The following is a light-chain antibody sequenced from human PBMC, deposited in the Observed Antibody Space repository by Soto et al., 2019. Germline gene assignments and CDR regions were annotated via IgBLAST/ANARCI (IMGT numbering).Light chain of an antibody. CDR1: SSDVGSYNR. Sequence: QSVLTQPPSVSGSPGQSVTISCPGTSSDVGSYNRVSWYQQPPGTAPTLMIYEVSNRPSGVPDRFSGSKSGNTASLTISGLQVEDEDAYYSGSYTGTRTYVFGTGPKVPVL. J-gene: IGLJ1*01. CDR2: EVS. CDR3: GSYTGTRTYV. V-gene: IGLV2-18*02.